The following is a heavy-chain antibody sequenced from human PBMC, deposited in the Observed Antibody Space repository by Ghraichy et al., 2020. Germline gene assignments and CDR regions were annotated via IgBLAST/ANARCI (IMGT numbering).Heavy chain of an antibody. J-gene: IGHJ4*02. CDR2: ISTSSNII. Sequence: GGSLRLSCVASGFTFSSFSMNWVRQAPGKGLEWISYISTSSNIISYAGSVKGRFTISRDNAKNSLFLQMSSLRDEDTAVYYCAPTVTTDFNYWGQGTLVTVSS. V-gene: IGHV3-48*02. CDR1: GFTFSSFS. D-gene: IGHD4-11*01. CDR3: APTVTTDFNY.